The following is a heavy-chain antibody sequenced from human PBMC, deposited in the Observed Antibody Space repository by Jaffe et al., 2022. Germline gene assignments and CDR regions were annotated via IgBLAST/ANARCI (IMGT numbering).Heavy chain of an antibody. D-gene: IGHD6-13*01. CDR2: IYYSGST. V-gene: IGHV4-61*01. J-gene: IGHJ4*02. CDR3: AVQIAAAGPFDY. CDR1: GGSVSSGSYY. Sequence: QVQLQESGPGLVKPSETLSLTCTVSGGSVSSGSYYWSWIRQPPGKGLEWIGYIYYSGSTNYNPSLKSRVTISVDTSKNQFSLKLSSVTAADTAVYYCAVQIAAAGPFDYWGQGTLVTVSS.